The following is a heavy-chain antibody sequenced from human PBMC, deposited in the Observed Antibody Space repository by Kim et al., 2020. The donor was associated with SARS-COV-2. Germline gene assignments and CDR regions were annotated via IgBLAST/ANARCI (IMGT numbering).Heavy chain of an antibody. CDR3: ARAVAAAGNFDY. CDR2: IYYSGST. CDR1: GGSISSYY. J-gene: IGHJ4*02. Sequence: SETLSLTCTVSGGSISSYYWSWIRQPPGKGLEWIGYIYYSGSTNYNPSLKSRVTISVDTSKNQFSLKLSSVTAADTAVYYCARAVAAAGNFDYWGQGTLVTVSS. D-gene: IGHD6-13*01. V-gene: IGHV4-59*01.